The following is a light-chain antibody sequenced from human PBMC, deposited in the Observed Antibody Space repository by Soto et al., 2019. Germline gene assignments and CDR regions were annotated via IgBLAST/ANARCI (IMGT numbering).Light chain of an antibody. CDR2: DVS. V-gene: IGLV2-14*01. CDR1: NNDVGGYNY. CDR3: SSYTSSSTLV. J-gene: IGLJ2*01. Sequence: QSALTQPASVSGSPGQSITISCTGTNNDVGGYNYVSWYQQHPGKAPKLIIYDVSNRPSGVSNRFSGSKSGNTASLTISGLQAEDEADYYCSSYTSSSTLVFGGGTKVTVL.